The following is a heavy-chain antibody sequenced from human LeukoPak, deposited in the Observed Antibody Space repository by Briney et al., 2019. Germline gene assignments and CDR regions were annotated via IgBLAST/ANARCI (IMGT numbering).Heavy chain of an antibody. Sequence: PGGSLRLSCAASGFTFSSYSMNWVRQAPGKGLEWVSYISSSSSTIYYADSVKGRFTISRDNAKNSLYLQTNSLRAEDTAVYYCAREGGGYFDYWGQGTLVTVSS. CDR1: GFTFSSYS. CDR3: AREGGGYFDY. CDR2: ISSSSSTI. V-gene: IGHV3-48*01. J-gene: IGHJ4*02. D-gene: IGHD2-15*01.